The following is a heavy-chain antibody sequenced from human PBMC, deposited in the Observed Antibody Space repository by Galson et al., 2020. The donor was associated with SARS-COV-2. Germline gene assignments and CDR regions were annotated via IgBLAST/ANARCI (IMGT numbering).Heavy chain of an antibody. J-gene: IGHJ4*02. CDR2: IKQDGSEK. V-gene: IGHV3-7*01. CDR1: GFTFSNYW. Sequence: GGSLRLSCAASGFTFSNYWMSWVRQAPGKGLEWVANIKQDGSEKYYVDSVKGRFTISRDNVKNSLYLQMNSLRAEDTAVYYCARASRGMSYFPNSFGGDWGQGTLVTVSS. D-gene: IGHD1-26*01. CDR3: ARASRGMSYFPNSFGGD.